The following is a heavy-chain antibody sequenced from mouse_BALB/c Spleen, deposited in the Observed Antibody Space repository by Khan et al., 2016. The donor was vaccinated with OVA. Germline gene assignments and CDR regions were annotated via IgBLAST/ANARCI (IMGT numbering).Heavy chain of an antibody. CDR2: IFPGSVST. CDR3: ARGGYGGFAY. V-gene: IGHV1-9*01. Sequence: QVQLKQSGGDLMKPGASVKISCKATGYTFSSYWIEWVKQRPGHGLEWIGQIFPGSVSTTYNEKFKGKATFTADTSSNTAYMQLSSLTSEDSAGYYCARGGYGGFAYWGQGTLVTVPA. D-gene: IGHD2-2*01. CDR1: GYTFSSYW. J-gene: IGHJ3*01.